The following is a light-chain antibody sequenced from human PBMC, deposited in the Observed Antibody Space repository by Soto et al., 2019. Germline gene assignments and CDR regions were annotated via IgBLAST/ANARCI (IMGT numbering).Light chain of an antibody. CDR3: QQSVHTPYT. Sequence: DIQMTQSPSSLSASVGDSVTISCRASQNINKNLHWYQQKSGKAPSLLIYEASTFQSGVPSRFSGSGSGTDFTLAITNLQPEDFATDYCQQSVHTPYTFGQGTKLEI. CDR1: QNINKN. CDR2: EAS. J-gene: IGKJ2*01. V-gene: IGKV1-39*01.